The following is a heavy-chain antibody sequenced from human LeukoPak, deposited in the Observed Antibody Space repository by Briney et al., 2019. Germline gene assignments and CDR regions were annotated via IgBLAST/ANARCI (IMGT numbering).Heavy chain of an antibody. Sequence: SETLSLTCAVYGGSFSGYYWSWIRQPPGKGLEWIGEINHSGSTNYNPSLKCRVTISVDTSKNQFSLKLSSVTAADTAVYYCARGLAHRGYGSGSYYNKWGQGTLVTVSS. CDR3: ARGLAHRGYGSGSYYNK. CDR2: INHSGST. CDR1: GGSFSGYY. D-gene: IGHD3-10*01. V-gene: IGHV4-34*01. J-gene: IGHJ4*02.